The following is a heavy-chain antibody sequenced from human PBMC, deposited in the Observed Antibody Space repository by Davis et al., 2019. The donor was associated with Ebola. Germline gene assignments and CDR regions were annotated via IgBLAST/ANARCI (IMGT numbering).Heavy chain of an antibody. CDR1: GYTFTSYA. CDR2: INAGNGNT. CDR3: ARETYSLGELIFDY. Sequence: ASVKVSCKASGYTFTSYAMHWVRQAPGQRLEWMGWINAGNGNTKYSQKFQGRVTITRDTSTSTAYMELSSLRSEDTAVYYWARETYSLGELIFDYWGQGTLVTVSS. J-gene: IGHJ4*02. D-gene: IGHD3-16*01. V-gene: IGHV1-3*01.